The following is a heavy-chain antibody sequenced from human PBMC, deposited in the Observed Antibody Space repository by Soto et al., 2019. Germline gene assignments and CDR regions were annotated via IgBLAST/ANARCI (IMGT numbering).Heavy chain of an antibody. V-gene: IGHV3-15*07. D-gene: IGHD5-12*01. CDR3: TTTVIYSGYDWVFDY. Sequence: GGSLRLSCAASGFTFSNAWTNWVRQAPGKGLEWVGRIKSKTDGGTTDYAAPVKGRFTISRDDSKNTLYLQMNSLKTEDTAVYYCTTTVIYSGYDWVFDYWGQGTLVTVSS. CDR1: GFTFSNAW. CDR2: IKSKTDGGTT. J-gene: IGHJ4*02.